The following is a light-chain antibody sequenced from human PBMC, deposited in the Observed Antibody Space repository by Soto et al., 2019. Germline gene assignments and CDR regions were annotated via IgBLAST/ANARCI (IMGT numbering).Light chain of an antibody. V-gene: IGKV1-33*01. Sequence: DIQRTQSQSSLSASLGDTFGITCHASQDISHYLNWYQQKPGKALKLLIYDASNLHPGVPSRFRGSGSGTEFSFNITSLQPEDVATYYCQQYDDLPITFGQGTRLEIK. CDR3: QQYDDLPIT. J-gene: IGKJ5*01. CDR1: QDISHY. CDR2: DAS.